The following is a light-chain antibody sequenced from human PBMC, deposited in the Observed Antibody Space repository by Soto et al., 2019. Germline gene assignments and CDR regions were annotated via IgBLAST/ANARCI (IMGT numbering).Light chain of an antibody. CDR3: QQYNSYSGT. J-gene: IGKJ1*01. CDR1: QSISSW. CDR2: DAS. Sequence: LSASVGDRVTITCRASQSISSWLAWYQQKPGKAPKLLIYDASSLESGVPSRFSGSGSGTEFTLTISSRQPDDVATYYCQQYNSYSGTFGQGTKVDIK. V-gene: IGKV1-5*01.